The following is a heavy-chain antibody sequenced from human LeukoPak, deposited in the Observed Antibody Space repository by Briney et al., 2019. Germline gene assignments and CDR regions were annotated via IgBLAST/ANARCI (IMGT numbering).Heavy chain of an antibody. V-gene: IGHV4-34*01. CDR3: ARGIWIGYYRAFDI. CDR1: GWSFRDYY. CDR2: INHSGST. J-gene: IGHJ3*02. Sequence: SGTLPHTFLFNGWSFRDYYWRWIRQPPGKELEWVGDINHSGSTNYKPSLKGRVTISLDTSKNQFSLKLSSVSAADTAVYYCARGIWIGYYRAFDIWGQGTMVTVSS. D-gene: IGHD3-3*01.